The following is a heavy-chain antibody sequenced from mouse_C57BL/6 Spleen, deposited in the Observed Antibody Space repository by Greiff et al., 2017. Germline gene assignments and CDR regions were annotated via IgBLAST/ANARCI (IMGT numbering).Heavy chain of an antibody. V-gene: IGHV1-55*01. D-gene: IGHD1-1*01. CDR1: GYTFTSYW. Sequence: QVQLQQPGAELVKPGASVKMSCKASGYTFTSYWLTWVKQRPGQGLEWIGDIYPGSGSTNYNEKFKSKATLTVDTSSSTAYMQLSSLTSEDSAVYYCARWGTTVWYFDVWGTGTTVTVSS. CDR2: IYPGSGST. J-gene: IGHJ1*03. CDR3: ARWGTTVWYFDV.